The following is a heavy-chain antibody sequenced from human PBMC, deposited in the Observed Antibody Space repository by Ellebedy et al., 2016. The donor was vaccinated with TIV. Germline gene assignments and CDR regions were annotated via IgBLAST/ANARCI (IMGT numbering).Heavy chain of an antibody. CDR1: GSRFTSYW. Sequence: GESLKISCKGSGSRFTSYWIGWVRQMPGKGLEWLGIIYPGDSDTKYSPSFQGQVTISADTSINAAYLQWNILEASDTATYYCARMHEYSNYHPLDLWGQGTVVTVSS. CDR2: IYPGDSDT. J-gene: IGHJ3*01. V-gene: IGHV5-51*01. D-gene: IGHD4-11*01. CDR3: ARMHEYSNYHPLDL.